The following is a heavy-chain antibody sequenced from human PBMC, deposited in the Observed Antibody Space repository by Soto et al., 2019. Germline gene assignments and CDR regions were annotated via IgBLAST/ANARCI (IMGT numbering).Heavy chain of an antibody. CDR2: INPSGGST. Sequence: GASVKVSCKASGYTFTSYYMHWVRQAPGQGLEWMGIINPSGGSTSYAQKFQGRVTMTRDTSTSTVYMELSSLRSEDTAVYYCALFTFGGVIVNQRINASDIWGQGPMVTVSS. D-gene: IGHD3-16*02. J-gene: IGHJ3*02. V-gene: IGHV1-46*01. CDR1: GYTFTSYY. CDR3: ALFTFGGVIVNQRINASDI.